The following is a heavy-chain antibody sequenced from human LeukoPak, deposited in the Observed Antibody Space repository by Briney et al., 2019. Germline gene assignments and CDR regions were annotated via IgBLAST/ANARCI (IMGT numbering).Heavy chain of an antibody. CDR3: ARGRATDFFDY. CDR1: GFTFSSYW. D-gene: IGHD1-26*01. J-gene: IGHJ4*02. Sequence: GGSLRLSCAASGFTFSSYWMSWVRQAPGKGLEWVANINQDGSEKYYVDSVKGRFTISRDNAKNSLYLQMNSLRAEDTAVYYCARGRATDFFDYWGQGTLVTVSS. V-gene: IGHV3-7*05. CDR2: INQDGSEK.